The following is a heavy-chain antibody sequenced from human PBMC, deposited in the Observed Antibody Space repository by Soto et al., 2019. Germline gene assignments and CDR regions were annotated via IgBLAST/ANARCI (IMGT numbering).Heavy chain of an antibody. CDR2: INPNSGNI. CDR1: GNSFTSYD. D-gene: IGHD3-10*01. CDR3: ARGRASGSYYLLDY. J-gene: IGHJ4*02. V-gene: IGHV1-8*01. Sequence: XSVKVSCKASGNSFTSYDINWVRQATGHGLEWMGWINPNSGNIGYAQKFQGRVTMTRDTAIRTAYMEVSRLRSDDTAVYYCARGRASGSYYLLDYWGQGTLVTVSS.